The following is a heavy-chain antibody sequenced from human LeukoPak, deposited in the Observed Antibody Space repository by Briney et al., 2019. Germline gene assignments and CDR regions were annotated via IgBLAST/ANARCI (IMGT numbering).Heavy chain of an antibody. CDR1: GGSFSGYY. CDR2: INHSGST. CDR3: ARLLRGYYYDSSGYPNWFDP. Sequence: SETPSLTCAVYGGSFSGYYWSWIRQPPGKGLEWIGEINHSGSTNYNPSLKSRVTISVDTSKNQFSLKLSSVTAADTAVYYCARLLRGYYYDSSGYPNWFDPWGQGTLVTVSS. D-gene: IGHD3-22*01. V-gene: IGHV4-34*01. J-gene: IGHJ5*02.